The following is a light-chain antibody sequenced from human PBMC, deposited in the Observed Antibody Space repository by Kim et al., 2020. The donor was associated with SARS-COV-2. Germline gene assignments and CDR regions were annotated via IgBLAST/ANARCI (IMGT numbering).Light chain of an antibody. Sequence: QSALTQPPSASGSPGQSVTISCTGTSSDVGGYNYVSWYQQHPGKAPKLMIYEVSKRPSGVPDRFSGSKSGNTASLTVSGLQAEDEADYYCAAWDDSLNVVVFGGGTQLTVL. J-gene: IGLJ2*01. CDR1: SSDVGGYNY. CDR3: AAWDDSLNVVV. CDR2: EVS. V-gene: IGLV2-8*01.